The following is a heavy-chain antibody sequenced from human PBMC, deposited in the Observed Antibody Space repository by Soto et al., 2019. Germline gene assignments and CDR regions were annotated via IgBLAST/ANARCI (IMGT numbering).Heavy chain of an antibody. J-gene: IGHJ5*02. CDR3: ANSPPGDQLSWVDP. CDR1: GYTCTSYG. D-gene: IGHD3-10*01. CDR2: ISAYNGNT. V-gene: IGHV1-18*01. Sequence: ASLKVSCRASGYTCTSYGISCVRQAPGQGLEWMGWISAYNGNTNYAQKLQGRVTMTTDTSTSTAYMELRSLRAEDTAVYYCANSPPGDQLSWVDPWGQGTLVTVSS.